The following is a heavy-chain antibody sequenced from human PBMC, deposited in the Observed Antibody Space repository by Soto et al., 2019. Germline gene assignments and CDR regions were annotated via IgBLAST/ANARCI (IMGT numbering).Heavy chain of an antibody. J-gene: IGHJ4*02. D-gene: IGHD2-15*01. V-gene: IGHV4-59*01. CDR3: AKYRRTDAEGYTFDY. CDR1: GDSIDGYY. CDR2: IYYNGDT. Sequence: QVQLQESGPRLVKPSETLSLTCTVSGDSIDGYYWTWIRQSPGKGLQWIGYIYYNGDTNFNPSLKGRVTMSLDKSKNQFSLQVTPVTAADTAVYFCAKYRRTDAEGYTFDYWGQGNLVTVSS.